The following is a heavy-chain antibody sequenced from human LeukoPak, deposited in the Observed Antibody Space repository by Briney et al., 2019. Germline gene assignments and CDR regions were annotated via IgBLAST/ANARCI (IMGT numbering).Heavy chain of an antibody. D-gene: IGHD3-10*01. CDR3: ARDLSRYGSGSYLGY. V-gene: IGHV4-39*07. CDR1: GGSISSSSYY. Sequence: SETLSLTCTVSGGSISSSSYYWGWIRQPPGKGLEWIGSIYYSGSTYYNPSLKSRVTISVDTSKNQFSLKLSSVTAADTAVYYCARDLSRYGSGSYLGYWGQGTLVTVSS. J-gene: IGHJ4*02. CDR2: IYYSGST.